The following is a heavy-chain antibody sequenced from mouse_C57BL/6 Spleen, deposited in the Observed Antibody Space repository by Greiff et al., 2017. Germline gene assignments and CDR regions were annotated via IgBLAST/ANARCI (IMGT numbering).Heavy chain of an antibody. CDR1: GYTFTSYW. V-gene: IGHV1-50*01. CDR2: IDPSDSYT. Sequence: QVQLKQPGAELVKPGASVKLSCKASGYTFTSYWMQWVKQRPGQGLEWIGEIDPSDSYTNSNQKFKGKATLTVDTSSSTAYMQLSSLTSEDSAVYYCASRGSSYFAYWGQGTLVTVSA. D-gene: IGHD1-1*01. CDR3: ASRGSSYFAY. J-gene: IGHJ3*01.